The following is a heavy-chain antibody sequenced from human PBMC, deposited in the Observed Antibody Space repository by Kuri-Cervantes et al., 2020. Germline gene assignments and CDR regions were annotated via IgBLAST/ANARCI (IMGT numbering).Heavy chain of an antibody. CDR2: IIPIFGTA. Sequence: SVKVSCKVSGYTLTELSMHWVRQAPGKGLEWMGGIIPIFGTANYAQKFQGRVTITADESTSTAYMELSGLRSEDTAVYYCASSPTIFGVVTNADLYYFDYWGQGTLVTVSS. CDR3: ASSPTIFGVVTNADLYYFDY. J-gene: IGHJ4*02. D-gene: IGHD3-3*01. V-gene: IGHV1-69*13. CDR1: GYTLTELS.